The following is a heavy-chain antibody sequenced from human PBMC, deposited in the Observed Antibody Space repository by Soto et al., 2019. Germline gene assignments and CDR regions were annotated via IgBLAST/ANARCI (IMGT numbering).Heavy chain of an antibody. CDR1: GGTFSSYA. Sequence: AASVKVSCKASGGTFSSYAISWVRQAPGQGLEWMGGIIPIFGTANYAQKFQGRVTITADKSTSTAYMELSSLRSEDTAVYYCARGDLLRYFNWFDPWXQGTLVTVSS. V-gene: IGHV1-69*06. CDR3: ARGDLLRYFNWFDP. J-gene: IGHJ5*02. D-gene: IGHD3-9*01. CDR2: IIPIFGTA.